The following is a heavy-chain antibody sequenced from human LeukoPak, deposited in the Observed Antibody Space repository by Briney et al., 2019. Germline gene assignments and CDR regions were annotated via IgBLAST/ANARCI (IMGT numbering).Heavy chain of an antibody. V-gene: IGHV1-18*01. J-gene: IGHJ4*02. CDR2: ISGYNGNT. D-gene: IGHD5-24*01. Sequence: ASVKVSCKTSGFTFTSYGISWVRQAPGQGLEWMGWISGYNGNTNYAQKLQGRVTITRDTSASTAYMELSSLRSEDTAVYYCARDELDGYNLGGFDYWGQGTLVTVSS. CDR3: ARDELDGYNLGGFDY. CDR1: GFTFTSYG.